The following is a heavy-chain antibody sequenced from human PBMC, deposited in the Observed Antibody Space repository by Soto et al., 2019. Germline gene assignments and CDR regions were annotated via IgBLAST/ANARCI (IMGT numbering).Heavy chain of an antibody. CDR3: ARSPDIVVVPAAMPDYYYYMDV. Sequence: PLETLSLTCAVYGGSFSGYYWSWIRQPPGKGLEWIGEINHSGSTNYNPSLKSRVTISVDTSKNQFSLKLSSVTAADTAVYYCARSPDIVVVPAAMPDYYYYMDVWGKGTTVTVSS. V-gene: IGHV4-34*01. CDR2: INHSGST. D-gene: IGHD2-2*01. CDR1: GGSFSGYY. J-gene: IGHJ6*03.